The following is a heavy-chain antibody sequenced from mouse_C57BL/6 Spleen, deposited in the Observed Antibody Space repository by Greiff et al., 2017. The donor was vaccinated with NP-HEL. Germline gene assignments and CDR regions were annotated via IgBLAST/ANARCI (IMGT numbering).Heavy chain of an antibody. J-gene: IGHJ4*01. D-gene: IGHD1-1*01. CDR2: INPSSGYT. CDR3: ARSSTVVGYAMDY. CDR1: GYTFTSYW. V-gene: IGHV1-7*01. Sequence: QVQLQQSGAELAKPGASVKLSCKASGYTFTSYWMHWVKQRPGQGLEWIGYINPSSGYTKYNQTFKDKATLTADKASSTAYMQLSSLTYEDSAVYYCARSSTVVGYAMDYWGQGTSVTVSS.